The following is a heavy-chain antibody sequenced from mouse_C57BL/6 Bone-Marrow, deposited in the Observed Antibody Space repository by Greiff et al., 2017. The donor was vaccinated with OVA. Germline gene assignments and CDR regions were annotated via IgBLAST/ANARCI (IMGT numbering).Heavy chain of an antibody. CDR1: GFTFSSYA. CDR2: ISSGGDYI. D-gene: IGHD2-2*01. V-gene: IGHV5-9-1*02. CDR3: TRRGGWLRYFDY. Sequence: EVKLEESGEGLVKPGGSLKLSCAASGFTFSSYAMSWVRQTPEKRLEWVAYISSGGDYIYYADTVKGRFTIYRDNARNTLYLQMSSLKSEDTAMYYCTRRGGWLRYFDYWGQGTTLTVSS. J-gene: IGHJ2*01.